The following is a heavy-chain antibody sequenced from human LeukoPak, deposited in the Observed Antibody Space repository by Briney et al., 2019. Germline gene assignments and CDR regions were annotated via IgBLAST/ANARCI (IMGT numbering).Heavy chain of an antibody. J-gene: IGHJ4*02. CDR2: IYYSGST. CDR3: ARVGPTFDY. Sequence: KPSETLSLTCTVSGGSISSSSYHWGWIRQPPGKGLEWIGSIYYSGSTYYNPSLKSRVTISVDTSKNQFSLKLSSVTAADTAVYYCARVGPTFDYWGQGTLVTVSS. V-gene: IGHV4-39*07. D-gene: IGHD1-26*01. CDR1: GGSISSSSYH.